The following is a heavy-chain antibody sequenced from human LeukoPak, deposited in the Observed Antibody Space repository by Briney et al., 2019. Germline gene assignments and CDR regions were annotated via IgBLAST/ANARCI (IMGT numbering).Heavy chain of an antibody. CDR1: GFTFSSYA. V-gene: IGHV3-23*01. CDR2: ISSNGGGT. J-gene: IGHJ4*02. Sequence: PGGSLRLSCAASGFTFSSYAMSWVRRAPGKGLECVSAISSNGGGTFYADSVKGQFTISRDNSQNTLYLQMNSLRAEDTAIYYCAKHYGSGTYYNYLDYWGQGTLVTVSS. D-gene: IGHD3-10*01. CDR3: AKHYGSGTYYNYLDY.